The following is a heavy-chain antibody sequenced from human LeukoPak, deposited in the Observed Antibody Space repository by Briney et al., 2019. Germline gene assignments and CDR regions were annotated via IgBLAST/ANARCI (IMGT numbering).Heavy chain of an antibody. CDR3: AREQLSITSYGMDV. Sequence: PSETLSLTCTVSGGSISSGGYYWSWIRQPPGKGLEWIGYIYHSGSTYYNPSLKSRVTISVDRTKNQFSLKLSSVTAADTAVYYCAREQLSITSYGMDVWGQGTTVTVSS. CDR1: GGSISSGGYY. D-gene: IGHD3-10*01. J-gene: IGHJ6*02. V-gene: IGHV4-30-2*01. CDR2: IYHSGST.